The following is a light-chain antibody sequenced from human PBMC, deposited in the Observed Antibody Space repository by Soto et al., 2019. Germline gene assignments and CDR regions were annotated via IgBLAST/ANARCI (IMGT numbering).Light chain of an antibody. J-gene: IGKJ1*01. CDR1: QSVSSN. V-gene: IGKV3-15*01. CDR3: QQYNNSPPWT. CDR2: GAS. Sequence: EVVMTQSPATLSVSPGERATLSCRASQSVSSNLAWYQQKPGQAPRLLIYGASTRATGIPARFSGSGSGTEFTRTSSSRQSEDFAVYYCQQYNNSPPWTFGPGTKVEIK.